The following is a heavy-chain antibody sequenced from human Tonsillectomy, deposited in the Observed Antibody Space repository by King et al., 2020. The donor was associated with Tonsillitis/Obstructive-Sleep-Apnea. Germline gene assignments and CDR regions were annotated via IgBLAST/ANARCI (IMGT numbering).Heavy chain of an antibody. V-gene: IGHV3-7*03. CDR2: INQDGSEK. J-gene: IGHJ6*02. D-gene: IGHD3-3*01. Sequence: VQLVESGGGLVQPGGSLRLSCAASGFTFSIYWMSWVRQAPGKGLEWVANINQDGSEKYYVDSVKGRFTISRDNAKNSLYLQMNSLRAEDTAVYYCARGGGDLEWLLWDVWGQGTTVTVSS. CDR1: GFTFSIYW. CDR3: ARGGGDLEWLLWDV.